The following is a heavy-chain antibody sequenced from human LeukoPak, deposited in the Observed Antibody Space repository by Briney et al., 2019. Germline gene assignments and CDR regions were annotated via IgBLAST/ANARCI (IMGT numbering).Heavy chain of an antibody. CDR1: GFTFSSYG. CDR3: AKDLKRGYSYGYWAFTPGY. CDR2: IRYDGSNK. J-gene: IGHJ4*02. D-gene: IGHD5-18*01. V-gene: IGHV3-30*02. Sequence: GGSLGLSCAASGFTFSSYGMHWVRQAPGKGLEWVAFIRYDGSNKYYADSVKGRFTISRDNSKNTVYLQMNSLRPEDTAVYYCAKDLKRGYSYGYWAFTPGYWGQGTLVTVSS.